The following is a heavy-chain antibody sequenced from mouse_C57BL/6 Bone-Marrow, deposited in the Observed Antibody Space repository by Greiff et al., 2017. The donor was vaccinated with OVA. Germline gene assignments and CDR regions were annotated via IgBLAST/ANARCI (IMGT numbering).Heavy chain of an antibody. Sequence: VQLQQPGAELVKPGASVKKSCKASGYTFTSYWITWVKQRPGQGLEWIGDIYPGSGSTNYNEKFKSKATLTVDTSSSTAYMQLSSLTSEDSAVYYCARWGLRYFDVWGTGTTVTVSS. D-gene: IGHD2-4*01. CDR3: ARWGLRYFDV. CDR1: GYTFTSYW. V-gene: IGHV1-55*01. J-gene: IGHJ1*03. CDR2: IYPGSGST.